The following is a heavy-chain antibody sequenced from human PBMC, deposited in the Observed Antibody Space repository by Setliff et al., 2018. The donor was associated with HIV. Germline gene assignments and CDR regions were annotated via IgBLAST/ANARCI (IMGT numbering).Heavy chain of an antibody. CDR2: ISWDGGST. V-gene: IGHV3-43*01. CDR3: ARRYCSGGSCLNNWFDP. J-gene: IGHJ5*02. D-gene: IGHD2-15*01. CDR1: GFTFDDYT. Sequence: GGSLRLSCAASGFTFDDYTMHWVRQAPGKGLEWVSLISWDGGSTYYADSVKGRFTISRDNSKNSLYLQMNSLRSEDTAVYYCARRYCSGGSCLNNWFDPWGQGTLVTVSS.